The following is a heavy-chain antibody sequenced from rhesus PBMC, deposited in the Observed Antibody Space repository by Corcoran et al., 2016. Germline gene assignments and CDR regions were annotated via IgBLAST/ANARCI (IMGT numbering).Heavy chain of an antibody. V-gene: IGHV4S11*01. CDR3: AGDQGSSDGVDF. D-gene: IGHD6-19*01. Sequence: QLQLQESGPGLVKPSETLSLTCGVSGGSISNNYWSWIRKAPGKGLEWVGYIYGSWSTTTYTPPLKSRVTLSGDTSQSHLYLKLNSVTAADTAVYYCAGDQGSSDGVDFWGQGVLVTVSS. J-gene: IGHJ4*01. CDR2: IYGSWSTT. CDR1: GGSISNNY.